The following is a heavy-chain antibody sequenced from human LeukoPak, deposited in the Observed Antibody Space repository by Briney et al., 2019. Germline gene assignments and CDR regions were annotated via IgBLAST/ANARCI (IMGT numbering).Heavy chain of an antibody. CDR3: ARRYCSGGSCYSGVDY. J-gene: IGHJ4*02. CDR2: INPNSGGT. Sequence: ASVKVSCKASGYTFTGYYMHWGRQAPGQGLEWMGWINPNSGGTNYAQKFQGRVTMTRDTSISTAYMELSRLRSDDTAVYYCARRYCSGGSCYSGVDYWGQGTLVTVSS. CDR1: GYTFTGYY. V-gene: IGHV1-2*02. D-gene: IGHD2-15*01.